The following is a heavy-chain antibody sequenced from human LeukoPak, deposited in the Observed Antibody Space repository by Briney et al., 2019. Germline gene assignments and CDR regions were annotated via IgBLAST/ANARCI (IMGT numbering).Heavy chain of an antibody. J-gene: IGHJ3*02. V-gene: IGHV4-39*07. CDR1: GGSISSSSYY. CDR3: AGDSVVSNDAFDI. Sequence: SETLSLTCTVSGGSISSSSYYWGWIRQPPGKGLEWVGSIYYSGSTYYNPSLKSRVTMSVDTSKNQFSLKLSSLTAADTAVYYCAGDSVVSNDAFDIWGQGTMVTVSS. D-gene: IGHD2-15*01. CDR2: IYYSGST.